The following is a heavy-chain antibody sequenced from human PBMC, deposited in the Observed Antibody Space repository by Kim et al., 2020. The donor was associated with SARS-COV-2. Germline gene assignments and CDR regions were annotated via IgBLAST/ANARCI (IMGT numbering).Heavy chain of an antibody. Sequence: DSVKGRFTISRDNAKNTLYLQMNSRRAEDTAVYYCAKSGWGLEWIYYFDYWGQGTLVTVSS. V-gene: IGHV3-23*01. CDR3: AKSGWGLEWIYYFDY. J-gene: IGHJ4*02. D-gene: IGHD3-3*01.